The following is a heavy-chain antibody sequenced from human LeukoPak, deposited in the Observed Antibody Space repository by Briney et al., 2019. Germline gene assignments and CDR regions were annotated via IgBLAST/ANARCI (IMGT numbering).Heavy chain of an antibody. D-gene: IGHD2-2*01. V-gene: IGHV4-39*01. J-gene: IGHJ3*02. Sequence: SETLSLTCGVSGGTVSSISYFWGWIRQPPGKGLQWIGSIYYSGSAYYNPSLQSRVAISVDTSRNQFSLKLTSVTAADTAVYYCARRPSWPSTSAFDIWGRGTMVTVSP. CDR3: ARRPSWPSTSAFDI. CDR2: IYYSGSA. CDR1: GGTVSSISYF.